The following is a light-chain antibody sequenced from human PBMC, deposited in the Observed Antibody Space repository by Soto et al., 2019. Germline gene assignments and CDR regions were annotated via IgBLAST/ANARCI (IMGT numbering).Light chain of an antibody. V-gene: IGKV3-15*01. Sequence: EIVMTQSPATLSVSPGERAILSCRASQSVSSDLAWYQHRPGQAPRLLIYGASTRATGIPARFSGSGSGTEFSLTISSLQSEDFAVYYCLQYNNWPPKQYTFGQGTKLEIK. CDR3: LQYNNWPPKQYT. J-gene: IGKJ2*01. CDR1: QSVSSD. CDR2: GAS.